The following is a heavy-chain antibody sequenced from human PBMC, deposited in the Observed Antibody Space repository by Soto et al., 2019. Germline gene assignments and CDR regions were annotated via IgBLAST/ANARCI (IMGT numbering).Heavy chain of an antibody. D-gene: IGHD2-21*01. CDR1: GFSLSTSGVG. CDR3: AHRRRYCGGDCYFFDY. CDR2: IYWDDDK. Sequence: SGPTLVNPTQTLTLTCTFSGFSLSTSGVGVGWIRQPPGKALEWLALIYWDDDKRYSPSLKSRLTITKDTSKNQVVLTMTNMDPVDTATYYRAHRRRYCGGDCYFFDYWGQGTLVTVSS. V-gene: IGHV2-5*02. J-gene: IGHJ4*02.